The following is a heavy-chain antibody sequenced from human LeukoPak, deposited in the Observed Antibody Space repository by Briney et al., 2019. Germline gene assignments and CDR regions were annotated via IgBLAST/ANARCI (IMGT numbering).Heavy chain of an antibody. D-gene: IGHD5-12*01. CDR2: INPKSGGT. V-gene: IGHV1-2*02. J-gene: IGHJ4*02. Sequence: ASVKVSCKASGYTLTAYYIHWLRQAPGQGLEWMGWINPKSGGTNYAQKFQGRVTMTRDTSIGTAYMELSRLRSDDTAVYYCARVGSKDGDSDYVVFLDYWGQGTLVTVSS. CDR3: ARVGSKDGDSDYVVFLDY. CDR1: GYTLTAYY.